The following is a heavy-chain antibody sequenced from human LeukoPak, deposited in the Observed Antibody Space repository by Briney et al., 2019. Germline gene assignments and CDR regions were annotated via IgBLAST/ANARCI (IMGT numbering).Heavy chain of an antibody. D-gene: IGHD2-15*01. CDR3: ARGAYVAAFDI. Sequence: SETLSLTCAVYGGSFSGYYWSWIRQPPGKGLEWIGEINHSGSTNYNPSLKSRVTISVDTSKNQFSLKLSSVTAADTAVCYCARGAYVAAFDIWGQGTMVTVSS. J-gene: IGHJ3*02. V-gene: IGHV4-34*01. CDR2: INHSGST. CDR1: GGSFSGYY.